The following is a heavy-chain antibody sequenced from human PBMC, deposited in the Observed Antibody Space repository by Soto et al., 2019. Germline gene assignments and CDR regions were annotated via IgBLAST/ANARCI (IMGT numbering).Heavy chain of an antibody. CDR3: AREDYYDSSGYYYVRAFDI. CDR1: GGSISSYY. Sequence: SETLSLTCTVSGGSISSYYWSWIRQPPGKGLEWIGYFYYSGSTNYNPSLKSRVTISVDTSKNQFSLKLSSVTAADTAVYYCAREDYYDSSGYYYVRAFDIWGQGTMVTVSS. J-gene: IGHJ3*02. CDR2: FYYSGST. D-gene: IGHD3-22*01. V-gene: IGHV4-59*01.